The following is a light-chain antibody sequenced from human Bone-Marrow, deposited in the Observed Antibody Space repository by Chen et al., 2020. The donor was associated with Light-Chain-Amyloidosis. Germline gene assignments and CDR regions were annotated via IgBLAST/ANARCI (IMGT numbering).Light chain of an antibody. Sequence: DIQMTQSPSSLSASVGDRVTITCQASQDISNYLNWYQQKPGKAPKLLIYDASNLETGVPSRFSGSGSGTDFTFTISSLQPEDTATYYCQQYDNLPPRGFGPGTKVDIK. CDR3: QQYDNLPPRG. CDR1: QDISNY. CDR2: DAS. J-gene: IGKJ3*01. V-gene: IGKV1-33*01.